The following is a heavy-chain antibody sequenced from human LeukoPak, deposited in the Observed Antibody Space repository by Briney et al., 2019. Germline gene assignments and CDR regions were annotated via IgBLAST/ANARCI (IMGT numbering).Heavy chain of an antibody. CDR2: IDPSDSYT. V-gene: IGHV5-10-1*01. D-gene: IGHD2-21*01. Sequence: GESLKISCKGSGYSFTSYWINWVRQMPGKGLEWVGRIDPSDSYTAYSPSFRGHVTISADKSISTAYLQWSSLKASDTAIYYCARSSRDCGLITCHQPLDYWGQGTLVTVSS. J-gene: IGHJ4*02. CDR3: ARSSRDCGLITCHQPLDY. CDR1: GYSFTSYW.